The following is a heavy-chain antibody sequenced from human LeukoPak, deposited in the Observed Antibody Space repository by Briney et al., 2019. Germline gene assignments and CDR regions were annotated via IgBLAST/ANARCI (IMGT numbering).Heavy chain of an antibody. CDR1: GFTFSSYA. V-gene: IGHV3-30-3*01. Sequence: PGGSLRLSCAASGFTFSSYAMHWVRQAPGKGLEWVAVISYDGSNKYYADSVKGRFTISRDNSKNTLYLQMNSLRAEDTAVYYCARSGFYCSSTSCQNPIPKYYYYYYGMDVWGQGTTVTVSS. CDR3: ARSGFYCSSTSCQNPIPKYYYYYYGMDV. D-gene: IGHD2-2*01. J-gene: IGHJ6*02. CDR2: ISYDGSNK.